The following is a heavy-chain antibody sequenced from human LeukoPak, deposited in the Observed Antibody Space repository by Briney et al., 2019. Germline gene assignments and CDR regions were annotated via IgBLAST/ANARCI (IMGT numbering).Heavy chain of an antibody. D-gene: IGHD5-24*01. CDR1: GFTSSSYW. V-gene: IGHV3-7*04. CDR3: ARARRDGYNDY. J-gene: IGHJ4*02. CDR2: IKHDGNEK. Sequence: SGGSLRLSCAASGFTSSSYWMSWVRQAPGKGREWVANIKHDGNEKYYVDSVKGRFTISRDNAKNSLYLQMNSLRAEDTAVYYCARARRDGYNDYWGQGTLVTVST.